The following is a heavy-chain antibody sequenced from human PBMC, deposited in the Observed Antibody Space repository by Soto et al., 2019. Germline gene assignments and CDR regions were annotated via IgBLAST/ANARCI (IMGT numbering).Heavy chain of an antibody. J-gene: IGHJ4*02. CDR1: GGTFSSYA. CDR3: ARGPDYEGYFDY. Sequence: QVRLVQSGAEVKKPGSSVKVSCKASGGTFSSYAIAWLRQAPGKGLEWMGGIILPFGTPNYAQKFQGRVTITADESLTTAYMEMSGLTSEDTAVYYCARGPDYEGYFDYWGRGTLVTVSS. V-gene: IGHV1-69*12. D-gene: IGHD4-17*01. CDR2: IILPFGTP.